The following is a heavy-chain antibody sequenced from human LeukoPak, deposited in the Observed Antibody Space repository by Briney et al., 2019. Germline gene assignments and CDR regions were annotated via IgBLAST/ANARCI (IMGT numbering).Heavy chain of an antibody. Sequence: GGSLKLSCVASGFSFSDHHMSWVRRAPGKGLEWLSYITGSSTIIKYADSVRGRFTISRDNAKNSVYLQINSLRVDDTAIYYCARYHHYFDYWGQGTLVTVSP. CDR3: ARYHHYFDY. CDR1: GFSFSDHH. J-gene: IGHJ4*02. V-gene: IGHV3-11*04. CDR2: ITGSSTII.